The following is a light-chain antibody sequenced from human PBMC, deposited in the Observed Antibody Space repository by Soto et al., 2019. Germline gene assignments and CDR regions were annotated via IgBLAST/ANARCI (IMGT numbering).Light chain of an antibody. CDR2: AAS. V-gene: IGKV1-39*01. CDR3: KQSYSTHRT. Sequence: DIQMTHSPSSLSASVGDRVTITCRASQSISSYLNWYQQKPGKAPKLLIYAASSLQSGVPSRFSGSGSGKDLTLTISSLQPEDFATYYCKQSYSTHRTFGQWTKVDIX. J-gene: IGKJ1*01. CDR1: QSISSY.